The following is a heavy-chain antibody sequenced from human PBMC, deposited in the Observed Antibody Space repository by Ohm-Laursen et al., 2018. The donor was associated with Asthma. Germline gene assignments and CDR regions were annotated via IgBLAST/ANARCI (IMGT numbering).Heavy chain of an antibody. V-gene: IGHV7-4-1*02. D-gene: IGHD6-13*01. J-gene: IGHJ4*02. CDR2: INTNTGSP. CDR3: ARDVSGDTTAAGDY. Sequence: ASVKVSCNASGYTFTSYAMNWVRQAPGQGLEWMGWINTNTGSPTYAQGFTGRFVFSLDTSVSTAYLQISSLKAEDTAVYYCARDVSGDTTAAGDYWGQGTLVTVSS. CDR1: GYTFTSYA.